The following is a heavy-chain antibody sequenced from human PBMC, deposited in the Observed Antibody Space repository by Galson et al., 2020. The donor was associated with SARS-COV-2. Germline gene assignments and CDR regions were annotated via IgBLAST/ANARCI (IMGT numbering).Heavy chain of an antibody. D-gene: IGHD3-22*01. V-gene: IGHV3-23*01. CDR1: GFTFSTYA. Sequence: GESLKISCAASGFTFSTYAMSWVRQAPGKGLEWVSAISSADTTYYADSVKGRFTISRDNSKNTLYLKMNSLRAEDTAVYYCVTVVISFVFDPWGQGTLVSVSS. J-gene: IGHJ5*02. CDR3: VTVVISFVFDP. CDR2: ISSADTT.